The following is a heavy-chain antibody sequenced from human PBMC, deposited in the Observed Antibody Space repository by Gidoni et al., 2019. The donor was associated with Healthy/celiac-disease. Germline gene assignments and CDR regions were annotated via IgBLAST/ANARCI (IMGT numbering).Heavy chain of an antibody. CDR1: GGSITSGSYS. Sequence: QVQLQESGPGLAKPSQTLSLTCTVSGGSITSGSYSWSWIRQPAGKGLEGMGRIDTSGSTNYNPSLKSRVTISVDTSKNQFSLKLSSVTAADTAVYYCARGTKYYYDSSGYQTGLVYWGQGTLVTVSS. V-gene: IGHV4-61*02. J-gene: IGHJ4*02. CDR3: ARGTKYYYDSSGYQTGLVY. CDR2: IDTSGST. D-gene: IGHD3-22*01.